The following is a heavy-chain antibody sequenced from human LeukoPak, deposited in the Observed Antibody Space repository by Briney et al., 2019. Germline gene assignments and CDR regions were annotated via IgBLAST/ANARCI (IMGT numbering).Heavy chain of an antibody. J-gene: IGHJ4*02. CDR2: ISSSSSYI. CDR3: ARVATVIAFDY. CDR1: GFTFSSYS. D-gene: IGHD4-11*01. V-gene: IGHV3-21*01. Sequence: GGSLRLSCAASGFTFSSYSMNWVRQAPGKGLEWVSSISSSSSYIYYADSVKGRFSISRDNAKNSLYLQMNSLRAEDTAVYYCARVATVIAFDYWGQGTLVTVSS.